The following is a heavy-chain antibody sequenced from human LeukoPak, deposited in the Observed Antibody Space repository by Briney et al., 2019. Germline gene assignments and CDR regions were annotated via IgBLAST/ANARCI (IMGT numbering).Heavy chain of an antibody. CDR3: ARTMVRGVIASARDY. Sequence: GESLKISCKGSGYSFTSYWIGWVRQMPGKGLEWMGIIYPGDSDTRYSPSFQGQVTISADKSLSTAYLQWSSLKAPDTAMYYCARTMVRGVIASARDYWGQGTLVTVSS. J-gene: IGHJ4*02. CDR1: GYSFTSYW. CDR2: IYPGDSDT. V-gene: IGHV5-51*01. D-gene: IGHD3-10*01.